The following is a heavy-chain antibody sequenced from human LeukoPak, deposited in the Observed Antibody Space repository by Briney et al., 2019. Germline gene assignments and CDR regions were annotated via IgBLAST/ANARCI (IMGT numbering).Heavy chain of an antibody. CDR1: RDMLNSYH. CDR3: ARAKVPPRPSWFNS. D-gene: IGHD6-6*01. Sequence: ASVKVSCKAPRDMLNSYHIHWVRQAPGEGLEWMGMINPGGDGPNYSQKFRGRVDMTWDASANIAYMELSWLRPEDTAVYYCARAKVPPRPSWFNSWGQGTLVTVSS. V-gene: IGHV1-46*02. J-gene: IGHJ5*01. CDR2: INPGGDGP.